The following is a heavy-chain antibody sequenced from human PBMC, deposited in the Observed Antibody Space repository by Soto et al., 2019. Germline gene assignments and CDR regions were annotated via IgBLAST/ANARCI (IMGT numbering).Heavy chain of an antibody. J-gene: IGHJ4*02. CDR1: GFTFGDYA. V-gene: IGHV3-9*01. CDR3: AKDMIAFGGLFAPNLDY. D-gene: IGHD3-16*02. CDR2: ISWNSGSI. Sequence: EVQLVESGGGLVQPGRSLRLSCAASGFTFGDYAMHWVRQLPGKGLEWVSGISWNSGSIGYADSVKGRFTISRDNAKNSLYLEMNSLRAEDTAFYFCAKDMIAFGGLFAPNLDYWGQGTLVTVSS.